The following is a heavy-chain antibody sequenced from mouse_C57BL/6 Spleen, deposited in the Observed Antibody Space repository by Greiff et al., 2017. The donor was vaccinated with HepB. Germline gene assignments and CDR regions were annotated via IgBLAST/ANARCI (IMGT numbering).Heavy chain of an antibody. D-gene: IGHD2-4*01. V-gene: IGHV1-54*01. Sequence: VQVVESGAELVRPGTSVKVSCKASGYAFTNYLIEWVKQRPGQGLEWIGVINPGSGGTNYNEKFKGTATLTADKSSSPSYMQLSSLTSEDSAVYFCANSYDYDYAMDYWGQGTSVTVSS. J-gene: IGHJ4*01. CDR1: GYAFTNYL. CDR3: ANSYDYDYAMDY. CDR2: INPGSGGT.